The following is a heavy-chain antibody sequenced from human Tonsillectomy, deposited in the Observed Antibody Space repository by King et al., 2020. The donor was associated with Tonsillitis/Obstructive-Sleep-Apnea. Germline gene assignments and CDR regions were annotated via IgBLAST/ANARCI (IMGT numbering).Heavy chain of an antibody. Sequence: VQLVESGGGVVQPGRSLRLSCAASGFTFSSYGMHWVRQAPGKGLEWVAVISYDGSNKYYADSVKGRFTISIDNSKNTLYLQMNSLRAEDTAVYYCANDSVGYCSRTSCYTGASDIWGQGTMVTVSS. CDR3: ANDSVGYCSRTSCYTGASDI. D-gene: IGHD2-2*02. CDR2: ISYDGSNK. CDR1: GFTFSSYG. V-gene: IGHV3-30*18. J-gene: IGHJ3*02.